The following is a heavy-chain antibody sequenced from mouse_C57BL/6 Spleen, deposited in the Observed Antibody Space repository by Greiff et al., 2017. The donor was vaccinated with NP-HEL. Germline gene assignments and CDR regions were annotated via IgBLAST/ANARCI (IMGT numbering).Heavy chain of an antibody. Sequence: VKLMESGPGLVQPSQSLSITCTVSGFSLTSYGVHWVRQSPGKGLEWLGVIWSGGSTDYNAAFISRLSISKDNSKSQVFFKMNSLQADDTAIYYCARNWGYGSTYWYFDVWGTGTTVTVSS. D-gene: IGHD1-1*01. CDR1: GFSLTSYG. CDR3: ARNWGYGSTYWYFDV. J-gene: IGHJ1*03. CDR2: IWSGGST. V-gene: IGHV2-2*01.